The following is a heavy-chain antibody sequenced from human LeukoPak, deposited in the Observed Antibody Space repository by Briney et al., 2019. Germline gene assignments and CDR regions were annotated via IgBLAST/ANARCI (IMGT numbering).Heavy chain of an antibody. CDR1: GGSISSYH. CDR3: ARETAVAGKEDWFDP. J-gene: IGHJ5*02. Sequence: SETLSLTCTVSGGSISSYHWSWIRQPAGKGLEWIGHIYTPGSTKYNPSLKSRVTMSVDTPKNQFSLKLSSVTAADTAVYYCARETAVAGKEDWFDPWGQGTLVTVSS. V-gene: IGHV4-4*07. CDR2: IYTPGST. D-gene: IGHD6-19*01.